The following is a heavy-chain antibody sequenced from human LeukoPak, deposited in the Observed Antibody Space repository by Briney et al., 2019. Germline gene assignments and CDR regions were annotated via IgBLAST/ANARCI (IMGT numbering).Heavy chain of an antibody. Sequence: SQTLSLTCTVSGGSISSGSYYWSWIRQPAGKGLEWIGRIYTSGSTNYNPSLKSRVTISVDTSKNQFSLKLSSVTAADTAVYYCARDGNQNYYDSSGGFDYWGQGTLVTVSS. CDR1: GGSISSGSYY. CDR2: IYTSGST. V-gene: IGHV4-61*02. D-gene: IGHD3-22*01. J-gene: IGHJ4*02. CDR3: ARDGNQNYYDSSGGFDY.